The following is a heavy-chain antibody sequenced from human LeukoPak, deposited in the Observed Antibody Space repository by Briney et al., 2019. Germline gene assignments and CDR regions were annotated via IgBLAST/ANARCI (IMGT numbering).Heavy chain of an antibody. CDR2: TYYRSKWYN. Sequence: SQTLSLTCAISGDSVSSNSAAWNWIRQSPSIGLEWLGRTYYRSKWYNDYAVSVKSRITINPDTSKNQFSLQLNSVTPEDTAVYYCARGGGYCSGGSCRDWFDPWGQGTLVTVSS. CDR3: ARGGGYCSGGSCRDWFDP. CDR1: GDSVSSNSAA. D-gene: IGHD2-15*01. J-gene: IGHJ5*02. V-gene: IGHV6-1*01.